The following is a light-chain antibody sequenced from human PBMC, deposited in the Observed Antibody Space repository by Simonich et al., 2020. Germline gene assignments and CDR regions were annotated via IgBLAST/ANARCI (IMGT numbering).Light chain of an antibody. J-gene: IGKJ1*01. CDR1: QSVSSY. V-gene: IGKV3-11*01. Sequence: EIVLTQSPATLSLSPGERATLSCRASQSVSSYLAWYQQKPGQAPRLLIYDASNRATGIPARFSGSGSGTEFTLTISSLQSEDFAVYYCQQYNNWPRTFGQGTNVEIK. CDR3: QQYNNWPRT. CDR2: DAS.